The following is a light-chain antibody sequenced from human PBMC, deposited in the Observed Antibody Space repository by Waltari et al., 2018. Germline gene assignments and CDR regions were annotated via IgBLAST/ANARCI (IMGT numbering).Light chain of an antibody. V-gene: IGLV1-40*01. CDR2: GKS. Sequence: QSGLTQPPSVSGAPGQRVTISCTGSSSNIGAGYDVHWYQLLPGTATKLLIYGKSNRPSGVPDLFSGSKSCTSAALAITGRQAEDEAGYYCQSYDSSLGGSVFGGGTKLTVL. J-gene: IGLJ2*01. CDR1: SSNIGAGYD. CDR3: QSYDSSLGGSV.